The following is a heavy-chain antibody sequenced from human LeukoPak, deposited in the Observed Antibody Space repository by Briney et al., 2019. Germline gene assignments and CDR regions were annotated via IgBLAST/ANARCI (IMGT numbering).Heavy chain of an antibody. D-gene: IGHD6-13*01. J-gene: IGHJ4*02. V-gene: IGHV4-59*08. Sequence: SETLSLTCTVSGGPISSYYWSWIRQPPGKGLEWIGYMYYSGSTDYNPSLKSRVTISVDTSKNQFSLKLNSVTAADTAVYYCARHEGSSWPLDYWGQGTLVTVSS. CDR1: GGPISSYY. CDR2: MYYSGST. CDR3: ARHEGSSWPLDY.